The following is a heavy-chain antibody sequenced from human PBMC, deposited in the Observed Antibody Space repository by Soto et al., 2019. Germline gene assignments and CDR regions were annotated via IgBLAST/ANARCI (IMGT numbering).Heavy chain of an antibody. CDR1: RFDFTSYG. Sequence: GGSLRLSCAASRFDFTSYGMHWLRQAPGKGLEWVSFMSNDGNNQCYADSVRGRLIISSDTAKNTLFLQMTSLRTEDTAVYNCARGFCANRLFYYFFHXWGPGALVTVSX. CDR2: MSNDGNNQ. D-gene: IGHD2-8*01. CDR3: ARGFCANRLFYYFFHX. J-gene: IGHJ4*02. V-gene: IGHV3-30*03.